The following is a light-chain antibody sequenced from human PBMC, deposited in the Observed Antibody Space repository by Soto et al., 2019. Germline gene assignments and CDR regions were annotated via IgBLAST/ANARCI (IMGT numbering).Light chain of an antibody. CDR1: SSNIGNNA. Sequence: QPVLTQPPSVSEAPRQRVTICCSGGSSNIGNNAVNWYQQLPGKAPKLLIEYDDLLPSGVSDRFSGSKSGTSASLAISGLQSEDEADYYCAAWDDSLNVVVFGGGTKLTVL. V-gene: IGLV1-36*01. CDR2: YDD. J-gene: IGLJ2*01. CDR3: AAWDDSLNVVV.